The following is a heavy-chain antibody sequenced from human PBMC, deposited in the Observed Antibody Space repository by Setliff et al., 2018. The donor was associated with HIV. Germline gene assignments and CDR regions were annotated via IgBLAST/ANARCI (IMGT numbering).Heavy chain of an antibody. Sequence: RASVKVSCKASGGTFSSYAISWVRQAPGQGLEWMGGIIPIFGTADYAQKFQGRVTITADESTSTAYMELSSLRSEDTAVYYCARVGTGATEYFDYWGQGTLVTVS. CDR3: ARVGTGATEYFDY. CDR1: GGTFSSYA. D-gene: IGHD1-26*01. V-gene: IGHV1-69*13. CDR2: IIPIFGTA. J-gene: IGHJ4*02.